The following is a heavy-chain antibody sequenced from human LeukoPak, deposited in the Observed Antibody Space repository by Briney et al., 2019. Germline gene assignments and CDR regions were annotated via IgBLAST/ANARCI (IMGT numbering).Heavy chain of an antibody. V-gene: IGHV4-59*01. CDR2: IYYSGST. CDR3: ARGTVLFDY. J-gene: IGHJ4*02. CDR1: GGSIGSYY. Sequence: SETLSLTCTVSGGSIGSYYWSWIRQPPGKGLEWIGYIYYSGSTNYNPPLKSRVTISVDTSKNQFSLKLSSVTAADTAVYYCARGTVLFDYWGQGTLVTVSS. D-gene: IGHD1-1*01.